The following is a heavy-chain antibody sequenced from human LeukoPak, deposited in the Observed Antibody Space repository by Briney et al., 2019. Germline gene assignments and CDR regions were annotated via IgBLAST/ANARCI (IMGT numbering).Heavy chain of an antibody. D-gene: IGHD3-9*01. J-gene: IGHJ4*02. Sequence: GESLKISCKGFGYRFTNYWITWVRQMPGKGLESVGRIDPSDSYTNYSPSFQGHVTMSADRSIGTAYLQWSSLQASDTAMYYCAGLTSLTGYGDYWGQGTLVTVSS. CDR3: AGLTSLTGYGDY. CDR1: GYRFTNYW. CDR2: IDPSDSYT. V-gene: IGHV5-10-1*01.